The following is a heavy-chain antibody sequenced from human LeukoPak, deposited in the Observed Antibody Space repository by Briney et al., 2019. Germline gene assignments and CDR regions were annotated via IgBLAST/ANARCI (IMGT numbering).Heavy chain of an antibody. Sequence: GGSLRLSCAASGFTFSSYSMNWVRQAPGKGLEWVSYISSSSSTIYYADSVKGRFTISRDNAKNSLYLQMNSLRAEDTAVYYCARDRYDILTGYSLNCFDYWGQGTLVTVSS. D-gene: IGHD3-9*01. CDR1: GFTFSSYS. CDR2: ISSSSSTI. J-gene: IGHJ4*02. CDR3: ARDRYDILTGYSLNCFDY. V-gene: IGHV3-48*01.